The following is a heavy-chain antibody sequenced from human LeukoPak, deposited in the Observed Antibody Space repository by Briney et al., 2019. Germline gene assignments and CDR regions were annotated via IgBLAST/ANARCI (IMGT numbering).Heavy chain of an antibody. V-gene: IGHV3-23*01. CDR2: ILRSGEGT. Sequence: PGGSLRLSCGASGFTFSEYGMNWVRQAPGKGLEWVSSILRSGEGTYYAESVKGRFTISRDNAKNTLYLQMNSLGAEDTAVYYCASPGYSSGWYYFDYWGQGTLVTVSS. CDR1: GFTFSEYG. J-gene: IGHJ4*02. D-gene: IGHD6-19*01. CDR3: ASPGYSSGWYYFDY.